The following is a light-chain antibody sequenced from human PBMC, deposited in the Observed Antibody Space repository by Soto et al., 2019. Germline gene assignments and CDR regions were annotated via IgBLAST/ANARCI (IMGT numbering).Light chain of an antibody. J-gene: IGKJ1*01. CDR2: DAS. CDR1: QSASTF. Sequence: DIQMTQSPSTLSASVGDRVTITCRASQSASTFLAWYQQKPGQAPKLLIYDASTLQSGVPSRFSASGSGTEFALTISGLQTDDFAVYYCQQYNRYAVTFGQGTKGDIK. CDR3: QQYNRYAVT. V-gene: IGKV1-5*01.